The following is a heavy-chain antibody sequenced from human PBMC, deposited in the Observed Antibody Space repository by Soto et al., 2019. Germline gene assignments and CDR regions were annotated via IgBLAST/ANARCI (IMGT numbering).Heavy chain of an antibody. J-gene: IGHJ4*02. CDR2: IIPIFGTA. CDR3: ARREVSRDSSSWYYYFDY. Sequence: SVKVSCKASGGTFSSYAISWVRQAPGQGLEWMGGIIPIFGTANYAQKFQGRVTITADESMSTAYMELSSLRSEDTAVYYCARREVSRDSSSWYYYFDYWGQGTLVTVSS. D-gene: IGHD6-13*01. V-gene: IGHV1-69*13. CDR1: GGTFSSYA.